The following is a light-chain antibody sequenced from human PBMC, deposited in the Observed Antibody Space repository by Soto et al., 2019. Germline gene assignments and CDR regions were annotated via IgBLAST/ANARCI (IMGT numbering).Light chain of an antibody. CDR2: RNN. CDR3: AAWDDSLSGPGV. J-gene: IGLJ2*01. CDR1: SSNIGSNY. Sequence: QSVLTQPPSASGTTGQRVTISCSGSSSNIGSNYVYWYQQLPGTAPKLLIYRNNQRPSGVPDRFSGSKSGTSASLAISGLRSEDEADYYCAAWDDSLSGPGVFGGGTKVTVL. V-gene: IGLV1-47*01.